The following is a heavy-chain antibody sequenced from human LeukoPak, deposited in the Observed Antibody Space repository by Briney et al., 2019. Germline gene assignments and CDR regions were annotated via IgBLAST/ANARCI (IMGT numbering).Heavy chain of an antibody. CDR1: GYSITTGYF. Sequence: LETLSLTCTVSGYSITTGYFWAWIRQPPGKGLEWIGSISHGAGTYYSPSLKSRVTMSLDTSKNQFSVNLNSVTAADTAVYYCARDHDVWVAPYFDYWGQGNLVSVSP. D-gene: IGHD5-12*01. J-gene: IGHJ4*02. CDR3: ARDHDVWVAPYFDY. V-gene: IGHV4-38-2*02. CDR2: ISHGAGT.